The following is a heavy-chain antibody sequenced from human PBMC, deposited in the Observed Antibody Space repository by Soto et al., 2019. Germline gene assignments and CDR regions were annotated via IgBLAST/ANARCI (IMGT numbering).Heavy chain of an antibody. V-gene: IGHV3-30*14. CDR3: TRSSVHIAAAGRLDL. CDR2: ISSDGATK. Sequence: GGSLRLSCTASGFAFRSHAMQWVRQAPGKGLEWVAVISSDGATKYVADSLKGRFTISRDNFESTMSLQMNNLRPEDTALYYCTRSSVHIAAAGRLDLWGPGTLVTVSS. CDR1: GFAFRSHA. D-gene: IGHD6-13*01. J-gene: IGHJ5*02.